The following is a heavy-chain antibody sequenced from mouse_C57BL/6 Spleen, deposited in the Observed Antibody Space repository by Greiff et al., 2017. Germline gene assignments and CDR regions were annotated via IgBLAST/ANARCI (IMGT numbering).Heavy chain of an antibody. J-gene: IGHJ4*01. V-gene: IGHV1-7*01. Sequence: VQLQQSGAELAKPGASVKLSCKASGYTFTSYWMHWVKQRPGQGLEWIGYINPCSGYTKYNQKFKDKATLTADKSSSTAYMQLSSLTYEDSAVXYCARCAPHYYGSSYDAMDYWGQGTSVTVSS. CDR3: ARCAPHYYGSSYDAMDY. CDR2: INPCSGYT. CDR1: GYTFTSYW. D-gene: IGHD1-1*01.